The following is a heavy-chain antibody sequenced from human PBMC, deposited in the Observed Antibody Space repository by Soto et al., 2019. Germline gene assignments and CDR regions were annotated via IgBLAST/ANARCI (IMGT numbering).Heavy chain of an antibody. CDR3: HTSVFPGHIHDYYDYHLGADALYI. D-gene: IGHD3-16*01. V-gene: IGHV3-64D*08. J-gene: IGHJ3*02. Sequence: GGSLRISCSASGFTFSSYAMHWVRQAPGKGLEYVSAISSNGGSTYYADSVKGRFTISRDNSKNTLYLQMSSLRAEDTAVYYCHTSVFPGHIHDYYDYHLGADALYIWGQGTMVT. CDR1: GFTFSSYA. CDR2: ISSNGGST.